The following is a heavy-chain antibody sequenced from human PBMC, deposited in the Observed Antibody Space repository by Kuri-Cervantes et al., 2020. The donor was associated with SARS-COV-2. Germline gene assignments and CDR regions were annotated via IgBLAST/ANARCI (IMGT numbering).Heavy chain of an antibody. D-gene: IGHD2-8*01. CDR3: AKSGGILMIYATRAAFDH. J-gene: IGHJ4*02. CDR2: ISGSGDST. CDR1: GFTFTTYA. Sequence: GESLKISCAASGFTFTTYAMSWVRQAPGKGLEWVSMISGSGDSTYYADSVKGRFTISRDNSRDTLYLQMNSLRAEDTAIYYCAKSGGILMIYATRAAFDHWGQGSLVTVSS. V-gene: IGHV3-23*01.